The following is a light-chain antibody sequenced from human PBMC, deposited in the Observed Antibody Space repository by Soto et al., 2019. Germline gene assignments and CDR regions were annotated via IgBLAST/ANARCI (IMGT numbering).Light chain of an antibody. CDR2: GAS. V-gene: IGKV3-20*01. J-gene: IGKJ4*01. Sequence: EVVLTQSPGTLSLSPGERATISCRASQSVRSGNLVWYQQKPGLPPRLLIYGASSRAIGIPDRFTGSVSGTDFTITIIRVEPEDSAIYFCQHYHDTSPLTFGGGTKVEIQ. CDR3: QHYHDTSPLT. CDR1: QSVRSGN.